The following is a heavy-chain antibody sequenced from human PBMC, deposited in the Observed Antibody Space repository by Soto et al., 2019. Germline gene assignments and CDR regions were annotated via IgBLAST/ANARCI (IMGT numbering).Heavy chain of an antibody. Sequence: GGSLRLSCAASGFTFRTYGMHWVRQAPGKGLEWVAFVSDDGSQKYYGDSVKGRFTISRDNSKNTLSLRMISLRTEDTSVYYCAKEAPGGWHFFDTWGQGTLVTVSS. CDR1: GFTFRTYG. J-gene: IGHJ4*02. CDR3: AKEAPGGWHFFDT. V-gene: IGHV3-30*18. CDR2: VSDDGSQK. D-gene: IGHD6-19*01.